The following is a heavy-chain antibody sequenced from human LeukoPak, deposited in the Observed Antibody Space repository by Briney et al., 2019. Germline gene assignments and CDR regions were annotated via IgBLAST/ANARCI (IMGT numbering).Heavy chain of an antibody. D-gene: IGHD3-22*01. V-gene: IGHV4-59*01. J-gene: IGHJ2*01. Sequence: SETLSLTCTVSGGSISSYYWSWIRQPPGEGLEWIGYIYYSGNTNSISIDTSKNQFSLQLSSVTAADTAVYYCARDRDSSGLRDFDLWGRGTLVTVSA. CDR2: IYYSGNT. CDR3: ARDRDSSGLRDFDL. CDR1: GGSISSYY.